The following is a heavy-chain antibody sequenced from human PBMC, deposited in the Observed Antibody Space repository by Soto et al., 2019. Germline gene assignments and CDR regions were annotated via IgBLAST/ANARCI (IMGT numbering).Heavy chain of an antibody. CDR1: GFTFSNAW. CDR2: IKTKTDGGTT. D-gene: IGHD3-3*01. V-gene: IGHV3-15*01. J-gene: IGHJ6*02. Sequence: EVHLVESGGGLVKPGGSLRLSCAASGFTFSNAWMSWVRQAPGKGLEWVGRIKTKTDGGTTDYAAPVTGRFTISRDDSENTLYLRMNSLKTVATAAYYCSTSLTIRGVVISYYYYGMDVWGQGTTVTVSS. CDR3: STSLTIRGVVISYYYYGMDV.